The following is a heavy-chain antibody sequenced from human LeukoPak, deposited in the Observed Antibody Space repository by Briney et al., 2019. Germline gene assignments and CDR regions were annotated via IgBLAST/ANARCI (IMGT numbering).Heavy chain of an antibody. J-gene: IGHJ4*01. V-gene: IGHV4-59*08. D-gene: IGHD2-21*01. CDR3: ARRGVVNAIEGDYFGY. Sequence: SETLSLTCTVSGGSISSYYWSWIRQPPGKGLEWIGYIYYSGSTDYNPSLKSRVTISVDTSKNQFSLKLSSVTAADTAVYYCARRGVVNAIEGDYFGYWGHVTLDTVFS. CDR2: IYYSGST. CDR1: GGSISSYY.